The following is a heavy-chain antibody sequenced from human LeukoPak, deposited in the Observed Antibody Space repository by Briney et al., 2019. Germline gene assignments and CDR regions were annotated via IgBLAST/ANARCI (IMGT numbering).Heavy chain of an antibody. J-gene: IGHJ4*02. V-gene: IGHV4-34*01. Sequence: SETLSLTCAVYGGSFSGYYWSWIRQPPGKGLEWIGEINHSGSTNYNPSLKSRVTISVDTSKNQFPLKLSSVTAADTAVYYCARKGGYCSGGSCYSSLYYFDYWGQGTLVTVSS. CDR3: ARKGGYCSGGSCYSSLYYFDY. D-gene: IGHD2-15*01. CDR1: GGSFSGYY. CDR2: INHSGST.